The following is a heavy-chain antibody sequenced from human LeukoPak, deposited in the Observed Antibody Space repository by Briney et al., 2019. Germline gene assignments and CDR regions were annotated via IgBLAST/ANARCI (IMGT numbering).Heavy chain of an antibody. J-gene: IGHJ4*02. Sequence: GASVKVSCKASGYTFTSYFIHWVRQAPGQGLEWMGIINPSGGITSYAQKFQGRVTMTRDMSTSTVYMELSSLKSEDTAVYYCARVAGGSPSFDQWGQGTLVTVSS. V-gene: IGHV1-46*01. CDR2: INPSGGIT. CDR3: ARVAGGSPSFDQ. D-gene: IGHD1-26*01. CDR1: GYTFTSYF.